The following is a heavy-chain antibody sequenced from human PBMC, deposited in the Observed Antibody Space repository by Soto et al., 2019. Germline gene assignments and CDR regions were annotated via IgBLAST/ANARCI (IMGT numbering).Heavy chain of an antibody. CDR3: ARGIVVVTAALDAFDI. J-gene: IGHJ3*02. V-gene: IGHV3-48*03. D-gene: IGHD2-21*02. CDR1: GFTFSSYE. Sequence: TGGSLRLSCAASGFTFSSYEMNWVRQAPGKGLEWVSYISSSGSTIYYADSVKGRFTISRDNAKNSLYLQMNSLRAEDMAFYYCARGIVVVTAALDAFDIWGQGTMVTVSS. CDR2: ISSSGSTI.